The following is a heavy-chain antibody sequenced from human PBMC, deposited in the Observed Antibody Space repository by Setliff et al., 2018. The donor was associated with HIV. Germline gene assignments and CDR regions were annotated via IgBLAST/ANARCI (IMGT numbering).Heavy chain of an antibody. CDR1: GFTFSSHW. J-gene: IGHJ3*02. D-gene: IGHD3-22*01. CDR2: IKQDESEE. Sequence: GGSLRLSCAASGFTFSSHWMSWVRQAPGKGLEWVANIKQDESEEWYADSVKGRFTISRDNTKNSLYLQMNSLRVEDTAVYYCARDLSSGYYYTASAFDIWGQGTMVTVSS. CDR3: ARDLSSGYYYTASAFDI. V-gene: IGHV3-7*01.